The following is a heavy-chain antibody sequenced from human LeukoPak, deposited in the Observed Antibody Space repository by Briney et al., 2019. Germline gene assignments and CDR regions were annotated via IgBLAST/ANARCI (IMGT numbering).Heavy chain of an antibody. D-gene: IGHD1-1*01. CDR2: IWYDGSNK. CDR3: ARALIEERAFDI. Sequence: GGSLRLSCAASGFTFSSYGMHWVRQAPGKGLEWVAVIWYDGSNKYYADSVKGRFTISRDNSKNTLYLQMNSLRAEDTAVYYCARALIEERAFDIWGQGTMVTVSS. CDR1: GFTFSSYG. V-gene: IGHV3-33*01. J-gene: IGHJ3*02.